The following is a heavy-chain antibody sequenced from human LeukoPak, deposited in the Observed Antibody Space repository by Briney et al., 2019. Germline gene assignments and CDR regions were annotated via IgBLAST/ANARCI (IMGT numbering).Heavy chain of an antibody. CDR1: GFSLSTSGMR. V-gene: IGHV2-70*04. CDR3: QRRVGESPFDY. CDR2: IDWDDDK. D-gene: IGHD6-25*01. J-gene: IGHJ4*02. Sequence: SGPTLVNPTETLTLTCTFSGFSLSTSGMRVSWIRQPPGKALEWLARIDWDDDKFYSTSLKTRLTISKDTSKNQVVLTMPSRNPVGTTPHFWQRRVGESPFDYWGRETLVSVSS.